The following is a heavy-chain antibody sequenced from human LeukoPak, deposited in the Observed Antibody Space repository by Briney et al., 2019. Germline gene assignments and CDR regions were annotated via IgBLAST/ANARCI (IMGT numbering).Heavy chain of an antibody. J-gene: IGHJ4*02. CDR2: ISNSGSMI. D-gene: IGHD6-19*01. Sequence: GGSLRLSCAVSGLTFSGYNMNWVRQAPGKGLEWVSYISNSGSMIYYADSVKGRFTLSRDNAKNSLYLQMNSLRDEDTAVYYCARGPISGWSADYWGQGTLVTVSS. CDR1: GLTFSGYN. V-gene: IGHV3-48*02. CDR3: ARGPISGWSADY.